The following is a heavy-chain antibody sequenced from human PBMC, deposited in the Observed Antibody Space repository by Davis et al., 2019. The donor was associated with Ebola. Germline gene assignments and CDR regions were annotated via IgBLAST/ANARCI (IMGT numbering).Heavy chain of an antibody. CDR3: ATVNCSSTSCPYDAFDI. CDR1: GYTLTELS. Sequence: AASVKVSCKVSGYTLTELSMHWVRQAPGKGLEWMGGFDPEDGETIYAQKFQGRVTMTEDTSTDTAYMELSSLRSEDTAVYYCATVNCSSTSCPYDAFDIWGQGTMVTVSS. V-gene: IGHV1-24*01. CDR2: FDPEDGET. J-gene: IGHJ3*02. D-gene: IGHD2-2*01.